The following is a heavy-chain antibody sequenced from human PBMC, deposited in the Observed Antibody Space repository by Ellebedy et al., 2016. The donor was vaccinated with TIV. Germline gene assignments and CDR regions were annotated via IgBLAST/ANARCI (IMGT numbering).Heavy chain of an antibody. V-gene: IGHV3-30*02. CDR2: IWSDGGGE. J-gene: IGHJ4*02. D-gene: IGHD3-9*01. CDR1: GFTFSGYG. Sequence: GESLKISCAASGFTFSGYGMHWVRQAPGKGLEWVAFIWSDGGGEYADSVKGRFTISRDNSKNTLYLQMNSLRIEDTAVYYCEPSFDCTGDSRDSWGQGTLVTVS. CDR3: EPSFDCTGDSRDS.